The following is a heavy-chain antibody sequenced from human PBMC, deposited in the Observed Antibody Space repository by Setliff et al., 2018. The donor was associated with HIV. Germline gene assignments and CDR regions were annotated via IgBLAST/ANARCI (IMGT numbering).Heavy chain of an antibody. V-gene: IGHV4-39*01. CDR1: GGSISSSGYY. J-gene: IGHJ4*02. Sequence: LSLTCTVSGGSISSSGYYWGWIRQPPGKGLEWIGTIYYSGSTYYNPSLKSRVTISVDTSKNQFSLKLSSVTAADTAVYYCAGFPLSSSWYFYWGQGTLVTVSA. D-gene: IGHD6-13*01. CDR3: AGFPLSSSWYFY. CDR2: IYYSGST.